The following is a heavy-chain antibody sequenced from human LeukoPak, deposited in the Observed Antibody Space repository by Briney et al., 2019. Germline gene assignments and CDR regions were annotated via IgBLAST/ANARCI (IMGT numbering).Heavy chain of an antibody. J-gene: IGHJ4*02. CDR3: TTTGLTGIGPDY. CDR2: IKSKTDGGTT. V-gene: IGHV3-15*01. CDR1: GFTFSSYG. Sequence: GGSLRLSCAASGFTFSSYGMSWVRQAPGKGLEWVGRIKSKTDGGTTDYAAPVKGRFTISRDDSKNTLYLQMNSLKTEDTAVYYCTTTGLTGIGPDYWGQGTLVTVSS. D-gene: IGHD6-13*01.